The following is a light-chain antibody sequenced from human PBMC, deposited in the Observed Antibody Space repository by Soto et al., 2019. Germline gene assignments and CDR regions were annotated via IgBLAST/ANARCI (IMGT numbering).Light chain of an antibody. V-gene: IGLV1-40*01. Sequence: QSVLTQPPSVSGAPGQRVTISCTGSSANIGAGYHVHWYQQLPGTAPKLLIYGNSNRPSGVPDRFSGSKSGTSASLAINGLQAEDEAHYYCQSYDNSLSGSWVFGGGTKLTVL. J-gene: IGLJ3*02. CDR2: GNS. CDR1: SANIGAGYH. CDR3: QSYDNSLSGSWV.